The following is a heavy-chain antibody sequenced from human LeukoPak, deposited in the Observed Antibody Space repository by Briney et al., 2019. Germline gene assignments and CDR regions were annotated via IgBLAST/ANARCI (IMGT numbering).Heavy chain of an antibody. CDR3: AHAPPRRPSHY. V-gene: IGHV1-2*02. Sequence: ASVKVSCKASGYSFTDNYIHWVRQAPGQGLEWMGWINPKSGDTNYAQKFQGRGTMTRDTSISTAYMEVSRLRSDDTAVDYCAHAPPRRPSHYWGEGTLVTVSS. CDR2: INPKSGDT. CDR1: GYSFTDNY. J-gene: IGHJ4*02. D-gene: IGHD1-14*01.